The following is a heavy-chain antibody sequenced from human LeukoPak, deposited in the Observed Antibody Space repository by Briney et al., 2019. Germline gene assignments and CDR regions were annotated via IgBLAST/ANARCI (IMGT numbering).Heavy chain of an antibody. J-gene: IGHJ4*02. V-gene: IGHV1-8*03. D-gene: IGHD6-13*01. CDR2: VNPNSGNT. CDR1: GYTFTSYD. Sequence: ASVKVSCKASGYTFTSYDINWVRQATGQGLEWMGWVNPNSGNTGYAQKFQGRVTITRNTSISTAYMELSSLRSDDTAVYYCARGGSSSSWNDYWGQGTLVTVSS. CDR3: ARGGSSSSWNDY.